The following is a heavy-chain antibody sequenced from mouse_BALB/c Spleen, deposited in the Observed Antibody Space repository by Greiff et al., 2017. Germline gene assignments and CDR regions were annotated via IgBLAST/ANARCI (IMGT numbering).Heavy chain of an antibody. J-gene: IGHJ3*01. CDR3: ASGQLGLRGGFAY. Sequence: VQLQQSGPSLVKPSQTLSLTCSVTGDSITSGYWNWIRKFPGNKLEYMGYISYSGSTYYNPSLKSRISITRDTSKNQYYLQLNSVTTEDTATYYCASGQLGLRGGFAYWGQGTLVTVSA. CDR1: GDSITSGY. CDR2: ISYSGST. V-gene: IGHV3-8*02. D-gene: IGHD3-2*01.